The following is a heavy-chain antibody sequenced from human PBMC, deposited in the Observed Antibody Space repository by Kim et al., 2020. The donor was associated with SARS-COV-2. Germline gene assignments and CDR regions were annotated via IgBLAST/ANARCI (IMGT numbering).Heavy chain of an antibody. CDR3: ARELRYFDWLSNDAFDI. V-gene: IGHV3-53*04. CDR2: IYSGGST. Sequence: GGSLRLSCAASGFTVSSNYMSWVRQAPGKGLEWVSVIYSGGSTYYADSVKGRFTISRHNSKNTLYLQMNSLRAEDTAVYYCARELRYFDWLSNDAFDIWGQGTMVTVSS. CDR1: GFTVSSNY. D-gene: IGHD3-9*01. J-gene: IGHJ3*02.